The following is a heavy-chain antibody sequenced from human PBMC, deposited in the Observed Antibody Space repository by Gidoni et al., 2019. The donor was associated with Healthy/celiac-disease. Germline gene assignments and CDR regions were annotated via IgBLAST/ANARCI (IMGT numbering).Heavy chain of an antibody. CDR1: GFTFSSYS. CDR2: ISSSSSTI. V-gene: IGHV3-48*02. Sequence: EVQLVESGGGLVQPGGSLRLSCAASGFTFSSYSMNWVRQAPGKGLEWVSYISSSSSTIYYADSVKGRFTISRDNAKNSLYLQMNSLRDEDTAVYYCARVKQTLGSLYFDYWGQGTLVTVSS. D-gene: IGHD3-16*01. CDR3: ARVKQTLGSLYFDY. J-gene: IGHJ4*02.